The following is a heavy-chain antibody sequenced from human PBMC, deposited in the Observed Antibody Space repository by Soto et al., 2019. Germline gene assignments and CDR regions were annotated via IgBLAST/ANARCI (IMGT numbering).Heavy chain of an antibody. CDR3: AKGFSYDFWSGYADY. Sequence: GGSLRLYCAASGFTFSSYAMSWVRQAPGKGLEWVSAISVSVGSTYYADSVKGRFTISRDNSKNTLYLQMNSLRAEDTAVYYCAKGFSYDFWSGYADYRGQATLVT. V-gene: IGHV3-23*01. CDR2: ISVSVGST. J-gene: IGHJ4*02. D-gene: IGHD3-3*01. CDR1: GFTFSSYA.